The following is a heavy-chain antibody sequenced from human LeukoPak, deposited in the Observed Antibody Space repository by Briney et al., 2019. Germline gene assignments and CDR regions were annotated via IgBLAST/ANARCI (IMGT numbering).Heavy chain of an antibody. CDR1: GFTFSSYG. CDR2: IWNDGSNK. Sequence: GGSLRLSCAASGFTFSSYGMHWVRQAPGKGLEWVAVIWNDGSNKYYADSVKGRFTISRDSSKNTVYLQMNSLRAEDTAVYYCATRSPALDYWGQGALVTVSS. J-gene: IGHJ4*02. D-gene: IGHD2-2*01. V-gene: IGHV3-33*08. CDR3: ATRSPALDY.